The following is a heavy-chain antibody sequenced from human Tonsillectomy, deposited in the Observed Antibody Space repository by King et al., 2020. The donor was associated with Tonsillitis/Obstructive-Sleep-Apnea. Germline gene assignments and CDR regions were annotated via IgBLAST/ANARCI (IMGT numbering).Heavy chain of an antibody. J-gene: IGHJ4*02. CDR3: AREHPQTPYFDY. V-gene: IGHV1-46*01. CDR1: GFPFTSYY. CDR2: VSPSGDFT. Sequence: QLVQSGPEVKRPGASVKVSCKSSGFPFTSYYMHWVRQAPGQGLEWMGVVSPSGDFTSIARNFQGRLTVTTDPSTGTVYMEVSSLRSDDTAVYYCAREHPQTPYFDYWGQGTLVTVSS.